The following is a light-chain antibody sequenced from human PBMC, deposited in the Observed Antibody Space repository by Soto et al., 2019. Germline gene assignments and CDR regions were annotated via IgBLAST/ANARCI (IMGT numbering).Light chain of an antibody. J-gene: IGLJ1*01. CDR3: KSYAGSNTYV. Sequence: QSALTQPPSASGSPGQSVTISCTGTKSDIGVYDFVSSYQHHPGKAPRLIIYEVVQRPSGVPDRFSGSKSGNTASLTVSGLQAADEADYFCKSYAGSNTYVFGSGTKLTVL. CDR2: EVV. CDR1: KSDIGVYDF. V-gene: IGLV2-8*01.